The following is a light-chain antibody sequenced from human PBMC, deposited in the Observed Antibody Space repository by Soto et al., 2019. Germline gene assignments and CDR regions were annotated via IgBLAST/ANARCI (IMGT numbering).Light chain of an antibody. J-gene: IGLJ1*01. CDR3: SSYTSSSTYV. Sequence: QSALTQPASVSGSPGQSITISCTGTSSDVGGYNFVSWYQQHPGKAPKLVIYEVSHRPSGVSYRFSGSKSGNTASLTISGLQAEDEADYYCSSYTSSSTYVFGTRTKLTVL. CDR1: SSDVGGYNF. CDR2: EVS. V-gene: IGLV2-14*01.